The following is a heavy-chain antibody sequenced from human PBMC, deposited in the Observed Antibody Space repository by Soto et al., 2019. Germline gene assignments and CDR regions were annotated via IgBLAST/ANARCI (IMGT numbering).Heavy chain of an antibody. V-gene: IGHV3-21*01. Sequence: GGSLRLSCAASGFTFSNAWMNWVRQAPGKGLEWVSSISSSSSYIYYADSVMGRFTISRDNAKNSLYLQMNSLRAEDTAVYYFARYGRYSYGHDYWGQGTLVTVSS. CDR3: ARYGRYSYGHDY. CDR2: ISSSSSYI. D-gene: IGHD5-18*01. CDR1: GFTFSNAW. J-gene: IGHJ4*02.